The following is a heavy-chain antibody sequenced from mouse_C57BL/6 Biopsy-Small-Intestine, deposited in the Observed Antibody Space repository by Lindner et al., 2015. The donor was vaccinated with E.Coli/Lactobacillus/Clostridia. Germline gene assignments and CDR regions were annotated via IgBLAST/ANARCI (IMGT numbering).Heavy chain of an antibody. J-gene: IGHJ4*01. CDR3: ARHRFGYQYGCVLDY. D-gene: IGHD2-10*02. Sequence: SVKVSCKATGYSFNMYGISWVRQAPGQGLEWMGWVSAYNGETDYAQEVQGRVTMTTDTSTGTAYMELRSLRPDDTAIYYCARHRFGYQYGCVLDYWGQGSLVTVSS. CDR2: VSAYNGET. CDR1: GYSFNMYG. V-gene: IGHV1-74*01.